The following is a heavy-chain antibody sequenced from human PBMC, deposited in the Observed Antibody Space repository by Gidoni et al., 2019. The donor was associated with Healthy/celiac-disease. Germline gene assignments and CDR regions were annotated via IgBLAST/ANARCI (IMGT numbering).Heavy chain of an antibody. CDR2: IYYSGST. CDR1: GGSISRSSYY. Sequence: QLQLQESGPGLVKPSETLSLTCTVSGGSISRSSYYWGWIRQPPGKGLEWIGSIYYSGSTYYNPSLKSRVTISVDTSKNQFSLKLSSVTAADTAGYYCARHPLGVPAAGGGRWYFDYWGQGTLVTVSS. D-gene: IGHD2-2*01. CDR3: ARHPLGVPAAGGGRWYFDY. V-gene: IGHV4-39*01. J-gene: IGHJ4*02.